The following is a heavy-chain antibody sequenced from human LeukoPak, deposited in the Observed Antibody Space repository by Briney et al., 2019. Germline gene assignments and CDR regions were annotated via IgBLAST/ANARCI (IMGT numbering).Heavy chain of an antibody. CDR3: ARDAPAAAGTDYYGMDV. Sequence: PSETLSLTCGVSGGFIINGKWWSWVRQPPGKGLEWVGEISHSGSPNYNPSLKSRITISVDKSKNQFSLKLSSVTAADPAVYYCARDAPAAAGTDYYGMDVWGQGTTVTVSS. J-gene: IGHJ6*02. D-gene: IGHD6-13*01. V-gene: IGHV4/OR15-8*01. CDR1: GGFIINGKW. CDR2: ISHSGSP.